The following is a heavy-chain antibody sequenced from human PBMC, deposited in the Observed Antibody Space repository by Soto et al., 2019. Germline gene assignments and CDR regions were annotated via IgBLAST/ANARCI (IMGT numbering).Heavy chain of an antibody. V-gene: IGHV4-39*01. D-gene: IGHD6-19*01. J-gene: IGHJ4*02. CDR2: IYYSGST. Sequence: QLQLQESGPGLVKPSETLSLTCTVSGGSISSSSYYWGWIRQPPGKGLEWIGSIYYSGSTYYNPSLKSRVTISVDTSKNQFSLKLSSVTAADTAVYYCARHLPARAVASYYFDYWGQGTLVTVSS. CDR1: GGSISSSSYY. CDR3: ARHLPARAVASYYFDY.